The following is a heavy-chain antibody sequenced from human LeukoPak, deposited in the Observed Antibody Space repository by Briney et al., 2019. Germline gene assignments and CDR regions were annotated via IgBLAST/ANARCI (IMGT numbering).Heavy chain of an antibody. CDR1: GGSFRGFF. V-gene: IGHV4-59*01. CDR2: IFDTGST. Sequence: SETLSLTCTVSGGSFRGFFWSWIRQPPGQGLESIGYIFDTGSTSYNPSLKGRVSISLDTSKNQFFLTLGSVTAADTAVYSCARTNAFDIRGQGTLVTVAS. CDR3: ARTNAFDI. J-gene: IGHJ3*02.